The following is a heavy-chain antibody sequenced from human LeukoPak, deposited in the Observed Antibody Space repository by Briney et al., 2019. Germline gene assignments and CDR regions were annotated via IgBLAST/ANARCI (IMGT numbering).Heavy chain of an antibody. CDR1: GITFSYYA. Sequence: ERSLRLSCAASGITFSYYAMHWVRQAPGKGLEWVAVIWYGGRNKFYADSVKGRFTISRDNSKNTLYLQMNSLRAEDTAVYYCARDPADYWGQGTLVTVSS. V-gene: IGHV3-33*08. CDR3: ARDPADY. J-gene: IGHJ4*02. CDR2: IWYGGRNK.